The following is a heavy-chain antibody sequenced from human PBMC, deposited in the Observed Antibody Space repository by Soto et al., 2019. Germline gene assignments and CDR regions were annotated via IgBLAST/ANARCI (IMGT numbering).Heavy chain of an antibody. V-gene: IGHV4-59*01. D-gene: IGHD1-1*01. Sequence: PSETLSLTCTVSGGSISSYYWSWIRQPPGKGLEWIGYIYYSGSTNYNPSFKSRVTMAVDTSKNQFSLKLNSVSAADTAVYYCARLVGNWYFDVWGRGTLVTVSS. J-gene: IGHJ2*01. CDR2: IYYSGST. CDR3: ARLVGNWYFDV. CDR1: GGSISSYY.